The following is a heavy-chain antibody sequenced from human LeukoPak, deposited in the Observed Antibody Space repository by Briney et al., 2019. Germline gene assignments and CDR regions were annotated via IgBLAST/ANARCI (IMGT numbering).Heavy chain of an antibody. CDR3: ARGRLYDYSDYVLSWFDP. Sequence: SGGSLRLSCAASGFTFSSYSMNWVRQAPGKGLEWVSSISSSSSYIYYADSVKGRFTISRDNAKNSLYLQMNSLRAEDTAVYYCARGRLYDYSDYVLSWFDPWGQGTLVTVSS. CDR1: GFTFSSYS. CDR2: ISSSSSYI. J-gene: IGHJ5*02. D-gene: IGHD4-11*01. V-gene: IGHV3-21*01.